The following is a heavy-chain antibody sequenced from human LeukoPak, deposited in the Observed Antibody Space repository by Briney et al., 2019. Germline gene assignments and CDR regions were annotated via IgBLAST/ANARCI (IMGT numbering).Heavy chain of an antibody. V-gene: IGHV3-48*01. CDR1: GLTFSNNA. Sequence: GGSLRLSCAASGLTFSNNAMNWVRQAPGKGLEWVSYISSSSSTIYYADSVKGRFTISRDNAKNSLYLQMNSLRAEDTAVYYCARERGKYQHAFDIWGQGTMVTVSS. CDR2: ISSSSSTI. J-gene: IGHJ3*02. CDR3: ARERGKYQHAFDI. D-gene: IGHD2-2*01.